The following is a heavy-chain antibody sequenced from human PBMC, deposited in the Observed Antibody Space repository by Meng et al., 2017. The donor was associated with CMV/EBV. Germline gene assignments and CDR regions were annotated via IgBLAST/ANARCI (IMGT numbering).Heavy chain of an antibody. V-gene: IGHV2-70*20. Sequence: SGSTLVKPTQTLPLTCTFSVSSLSTSGMCVSWVRQPPGKALKWLALIDWDDDKYYSTRLKTRLTIYKDTSKNQVVLTMPNMDPVDTATYYCARIHSNYGPYGMDVWGQGTTVTVSS. J-gene: IGHJ6*02. CDR2: IDWDDDK. D-gene: IGHD4-11*01. CDR3: ARIHSNYGPYGMDV. CDR1: VSSLSTSGMC.